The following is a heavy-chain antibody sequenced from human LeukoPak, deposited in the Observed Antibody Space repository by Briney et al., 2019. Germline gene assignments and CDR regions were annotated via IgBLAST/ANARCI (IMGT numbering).Heavy chain of an antibody. J-gene: IGHJ6*03. CDR2: ISGDGGST. D-gene: IGHD6-13*01. CDR3: AKDTPLAAAGHYYYYMDV. V-gene: IGHV3-43*02. Sequence: GGSLRLSCAASGFTFDDYAMHWVRQAPGKGLEWVSLISGDGGSTYYADSVKGRFTISRDNSKNSLYLQINSLRTEDTALYYCAKDTPLAAAGHYYYYMDVWGKGTTVTVSS. CDR1: GFTFDDYA.